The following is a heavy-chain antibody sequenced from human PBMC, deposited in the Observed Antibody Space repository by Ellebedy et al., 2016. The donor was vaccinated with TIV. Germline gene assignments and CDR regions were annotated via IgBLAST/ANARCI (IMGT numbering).Heavy chain of an antibody. CDR3: AREGAFQLLTYFAL. V-gene: IGHV4-4*07. CDR2: INTSGSA. CDR1: GGPVSSHD. Sequence: MPSETLSLTCSVSGGPVSSHDWSWIRQPAGKRLEWIGRINTSGSANYNPSLKSRVTMSLDTSKNQFSLILNSVTAADTAVYYCAREGAFQLLTYFALWGRGTPVTVSS. J-gene: IGHJ2*01. D-gene: IGHD1-26*01.